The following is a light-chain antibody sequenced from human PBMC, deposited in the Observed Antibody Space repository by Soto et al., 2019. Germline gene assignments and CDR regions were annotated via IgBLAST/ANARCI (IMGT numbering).Light chain of an antibody. CDR2: DAS. J-gene: IGKJ4*01. CDR3: QRRRNWPPLT. Sequence: EIVLTQSPATLSLSPGERATLSCRASQSVSSYLAWYQQKPGQAPRLLIYDASNRATGIPARFSGSGSGTDFTLTISSLEPEDFAFYYCQRRRNWPPLTFGGGTKVEIK. CDR1: QSVSSY. V-gene: IGKV3-11*01.